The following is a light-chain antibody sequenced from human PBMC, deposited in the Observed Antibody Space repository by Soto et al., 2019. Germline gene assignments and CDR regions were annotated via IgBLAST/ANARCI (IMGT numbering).Light chain of an antibody. Sequence: EIVMTQSPATLSVSPGERATLSCRASQSVSSNLAWYQQKPGQAPRLLIYGASTRATGIPARFSGSGSGTEFTLTISSLQSEEFAVYYCQQVNSYPQTVGQGTRLEIK. CDR1: QSVSSN. V-gene: IGKV3-15*01. CDR2: GAS. CDR3: QQVNSYPQT. J-gene: IGKJ5*01.